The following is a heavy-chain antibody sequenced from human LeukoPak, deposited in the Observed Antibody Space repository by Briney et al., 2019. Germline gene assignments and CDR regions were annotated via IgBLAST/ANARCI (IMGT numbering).Heavy chain of an antibody. D-gene: IGHD6-13*01. V-gene: IGHV3-66*02. CDR2: IYSGCST. J-gene: IGHJ4*02. Sequence: GGSLRLSCAASGFTVSSNYMSWVRQAPGKGLEWVSVIYSGCSTYYADSVKGRFTISRDNSKNTLYLQMNSLRAEDTAVYYCARDRRASSSWYDYWGQGTLVTVSS. CDR3: ARDRRASSSWYDY. CDR1: GFTVSSNY.